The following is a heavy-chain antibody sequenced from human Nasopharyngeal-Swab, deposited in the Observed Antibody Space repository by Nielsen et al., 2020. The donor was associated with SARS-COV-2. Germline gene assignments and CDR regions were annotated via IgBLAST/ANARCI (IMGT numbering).Heavy chain of an antibody. CDR1: GYTFTSYA. CDR2: INAGNGNT. V-gene: IGHV1-3*01. J-gene: IGHJ6*02. D-gene: IGHD3-9*01. Sequence: ASVKVSCKASGYTFTSYAMHWVRPAPGQRLEWMGWINAGNGNTKYSQKFQGRVTITRDTSASTAYMELSSLRSEDTAVYYCARGNVLRYFDRADYGMDVWGQGTTVTVSS. CDR3: ARGNVLRYFDRADYGMDV.